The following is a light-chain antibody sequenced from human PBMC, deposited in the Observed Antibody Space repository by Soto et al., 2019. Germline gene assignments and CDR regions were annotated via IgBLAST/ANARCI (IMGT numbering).Light chain of an antibody. V-gene: IGKV1-27*01. Sequence: DIQMTQSPSSLSASVGERVTISCRASQGISNYLAWYQQKPGKVPKLLIYAASTLQSGVPSRFSGSGSGTDFTLTISSLQPEDVATYYCQKYNSAPRTFGQGTRLEIK. J-gene: IGKJ5*01. CDR1: QGISNY. CDR3: QKYNSAPRT. CDR2: AAS.